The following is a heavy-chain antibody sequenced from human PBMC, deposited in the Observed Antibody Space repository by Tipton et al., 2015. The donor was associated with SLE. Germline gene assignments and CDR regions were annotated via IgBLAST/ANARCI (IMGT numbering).Heavy chain of an antibody. D-gene: IGHD3-22*01. V-gene: IGHV4-39*01. CDR1: GGSISSSSYY. Sequence: TLSLTCTVSGGSISSSSYYWGWIRQPPGKGLEWIGSIYYSGSTYYNPSLKGRVTISVDTSKNQFSLKLSSVTAADTAVYYCARFTYYDSPFDPWVQGTLVTVSS. CDR3: ARFTYYDSPFDP. J-gene: IGHJ5*02. CDR2: IYYSGST.